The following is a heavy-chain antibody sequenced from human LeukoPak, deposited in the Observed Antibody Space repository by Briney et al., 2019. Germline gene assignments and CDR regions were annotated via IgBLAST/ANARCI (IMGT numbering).Heavy chain of an antibody. CDR3: ARVEGVGYYGSGSSPDY. J-gene: IGHJ4*02. CDR1: GFTFSDHY. Sequence: GGSLRLSCAASGFTFSDHYMSWIRQAPGKGLEWVSYISSSGSTIYYADSVKGRFTISRDDAKNSLYLQMNSLRAEDTAVYYYARVEGVGYYGSGSSPDYWGQGTLVTVSS. V-gene: IGHV3-11*01. CDR2: ISSSGSTI. D-gene: IGHD3-10*01.